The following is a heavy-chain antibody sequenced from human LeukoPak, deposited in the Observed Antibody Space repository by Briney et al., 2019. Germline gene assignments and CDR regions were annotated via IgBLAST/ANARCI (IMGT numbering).Heavy chain of an antibody. J-gene: IGHJ4*02. Sequence: ASVKVSCKASGCTCSSYAISWVRQAPGQGLEWMGGIIPIFGTANYAQKFQGRVTITTDESTSTAYMELSSLRSEDTAVYYCASAIHDYGESFDYWGQGTLVTVSS. D-gene: IGHD4-17*01. CDR3: ASAIHDYGESFDY. V-gene: IGHV1-69*05. CDR2: IIPIFGTA. CDR1: GCTCSSYA.